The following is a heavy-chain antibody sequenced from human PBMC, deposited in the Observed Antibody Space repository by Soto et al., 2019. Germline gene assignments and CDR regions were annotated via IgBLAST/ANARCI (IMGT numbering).Heavy chain of an antibody. J-gene: IGHJ4*02. Sequence: SETLSLTCAVSGGSISISNWWSWVRQPPGKGLEWIGEIYHSGSTNYNPSLKSRVTISVDKSKNQFSLKLSSVTAADTAVYYCASQGFTRAGFEYWGQGTLVTVSS. D-gene: IGHD6-19*01. CDR1: GGSISISNW. CDR3: ASQGFTRAGFEY. V-gene: IGHV4-4*02. CDR2: IYHSGST.